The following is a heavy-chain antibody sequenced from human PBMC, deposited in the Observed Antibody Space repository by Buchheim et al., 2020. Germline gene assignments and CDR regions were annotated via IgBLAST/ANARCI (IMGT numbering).Heavy chain of an antibody. Sequence: EVQLLESGGGLVQPGGSLRLSCAASGFTFSSYAMSWVRQAPGKGLEWVSAISGSGGSTYYADSVKGRFTISRDNSKNTLYLQMNSLRAEDTAVYYCAKDGVGGYSYGLYLAVDYWGQGTL. V-gene: IGHV3-23*01. CDR3: AKDGVGGYSYGLYLAVDY. CDR2: ISGSGGST. J-gene: IGHJ4*02. CDR1: GFTFSSYA. D-gene: IGHD5-18*01.